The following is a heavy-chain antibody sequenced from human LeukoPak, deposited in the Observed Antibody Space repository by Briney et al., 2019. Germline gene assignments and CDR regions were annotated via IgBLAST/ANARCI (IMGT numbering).Heavy chain of an antibody. V-gene: IGHV1-69*04. CDR2: IIPILDIA. CDR1: GGTFSSYA. Sequence: GVSVKVSCKASGGTFSSYAISWVRQAPGQGLEWMGRIIPILDIANYAQKFQGRVTISADKSTSTAYMELSSLRSEDTAVYYCAKLGKVDYWGQGTLVTVSS. J-gene: IGHJ4*02. CDR3: AKLGKVDY. D-gene: IGHD7-27*01.